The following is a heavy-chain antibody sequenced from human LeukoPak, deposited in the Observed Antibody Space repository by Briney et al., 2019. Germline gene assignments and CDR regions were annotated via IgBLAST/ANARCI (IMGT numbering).Heavy chain of an antibody. J-gene: IGHJ3*02. D-gene: IGHD3-3*01. Sequence: PGGSLRLSCAASGFTVSSNYMSWVRQAPGKGLEWVSVIYSGGSTYYADSVKGRFTISRDNSKNTLYLQMNSLRAEDTAVYYCAKDLLSITIHRGAFDIWGQGTMSPSLQ. CDR2: IYSGGST. CDR3: AKDLLSITIHRGAFDI. V-gene: IGHV3-53*01. CDR1: GFTVSSNY.